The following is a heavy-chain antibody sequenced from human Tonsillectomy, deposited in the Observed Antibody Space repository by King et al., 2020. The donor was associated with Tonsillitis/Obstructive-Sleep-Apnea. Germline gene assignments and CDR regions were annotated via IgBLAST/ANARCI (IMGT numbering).Heavy chain of an antibody. J-gene: IGHJ4*02. CDR1: GFSFTRFD. Sequence: VQLVESGGGLVQPGGSLRLSCAASGFSFTRFDMHWVRQVTGKGLEWVSGVGAAGDTYYPDSVKGRFIISKENAKNSLYLQLNSLRAGNTAVYYCARGSKFVILSGHQIFDHWGQGTRVTVSS. CDR2: VGAAGDT. CDR3: ARGSKFVILSGHQIFDH. D-gene: IGHD3-9*01. V-gene: IGHV3-13*04.